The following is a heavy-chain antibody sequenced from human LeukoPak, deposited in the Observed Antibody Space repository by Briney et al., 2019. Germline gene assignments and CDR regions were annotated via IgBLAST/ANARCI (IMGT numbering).Heavy chain of an antibody. CDR2: IYYSGST. CDR3: ARRPYYDYVWGSYRSYYFDY. CDR1: GGSISSSSYY. D-gene: IGHD3-16*02. Sequence: SETLSLTCTVSGGSISSSSYYWGWIRQPPRKGLEWIGSIYYSGSTYYNPSLKSRVTISVDTSKNQFSLKLSSVTAADTAVYYCARRPYYDYVWGSYRSYYFDYWGQGTLVTVSS. J-gene: IGHJ4*02. V-gene: IGHV4-39*01.